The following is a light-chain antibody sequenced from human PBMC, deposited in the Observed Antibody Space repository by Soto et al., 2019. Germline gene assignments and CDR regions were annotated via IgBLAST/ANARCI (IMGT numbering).Light chain of an antibody. J-gene: IGKJ4*02. CDR3: PESTNWLST. V-gene: IGKV3-15*01. Sequence: IGVTLSPATLSVSPRDRATLSCRASQSISANLAWYQQKPGQTPRLLIYGASTRASGVPAKFSGSGSGTEFTLTISSLQSEDFAVDYCPESTNWLSTFAEGTKVDIK. CDR1: QSISAN. CDR2: GAS.